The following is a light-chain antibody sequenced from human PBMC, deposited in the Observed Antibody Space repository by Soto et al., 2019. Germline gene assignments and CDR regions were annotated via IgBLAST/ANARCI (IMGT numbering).Light chain of an antibody. J-gene: IGLJ1*01. Sequence: QSVLTQPPSASGAPGQSVTISCTGTSRDVGGYNYVSWYQQHPGKAPKLMIYEVNKRPSGVPDRFSGSKSGNTASLTVSGLQVEDEADYYCSSYAGSDNFVFGTGTKVTVL. CDR3: SSYAGSDNFV. CDR2: EVN. CDR1: SRDVGGYNY. V-gene: IGLV2-8*01.